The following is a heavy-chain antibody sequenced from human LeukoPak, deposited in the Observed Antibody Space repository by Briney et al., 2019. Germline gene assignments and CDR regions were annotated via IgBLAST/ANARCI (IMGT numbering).Heavy chain of an antibody. CDR3: AKDDDWGRYKH. J-gene: IGHJ1*01. Sequence: GGSLRLSCAASGFSFNRFTMHWVRQAPGKGLEWVSGISPSGDITYYTDSVRGRFTISRDNFKNTLSLQVNSLRAEDTAMYYCAKDDDWGRYKHWGQGTLVTVSS. D-gene: IGHD3-16*01. CDR1: GFSFNRFT. CDR2: ISPSGDIT. V-gene: IGHV3-23*01.